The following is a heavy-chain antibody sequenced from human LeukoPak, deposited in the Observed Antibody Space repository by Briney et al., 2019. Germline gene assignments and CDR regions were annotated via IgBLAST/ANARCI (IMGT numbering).Heavy chain of an antibody. Sequence: GASVRLSCAASGFSFSDKYMAWIRQAPVKGLECVSYINRNSSYTNYADSVKGRFTISRDNAKNSLYLQMNSLRAEDTAVYYCARAGGYCSSTRCYDAFDIWGQGTMVTVSS. CDR2: INRNSSYT. V-gene: IGHV3-11*05. J-gene: IGHJ3*02. CDR1: GFSFSDKY. D-gene: IGHD2-2*01. CDR3: ARAGGYCSSTRCYDAFDI.